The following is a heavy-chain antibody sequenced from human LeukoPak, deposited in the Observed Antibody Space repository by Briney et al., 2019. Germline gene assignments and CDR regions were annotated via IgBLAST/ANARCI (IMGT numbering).Heavy chain of an antibody. CDR2: ITVASGNT. CDR1: GYTFITSS. CDR3: VGGSLGY. V-gene: IGHV1-3*01. Sequence: ASVKVSCKTLGYTFITSSIYWVRQAPGQRLEWLGWITVASGNTRYSENLQGRVTLTRDISANTAYMELHNLKFEDTAVYYCVGGSLGYWGQGTLVTVSP. J-gene: IGHJ4*02.